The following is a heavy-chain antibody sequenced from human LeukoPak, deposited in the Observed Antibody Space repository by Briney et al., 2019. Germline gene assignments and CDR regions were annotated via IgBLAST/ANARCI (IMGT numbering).Heavy chain of an antibody. CDR3: ARSPGVWSGYYYYYMDV. CDR2: IIPIFGTA. J-gene: IGHJ6*03. CDR1: GGTFSSYA. Sequence: GASVKVSCKASGGTFSSYAISWVRQAPGQGLEWMGGIIPIFGTANYAQKFQGRVTITTDESTSTAYMELSSLRSEDTAVYYCARSPGVWSGYYYYYMDVWGKGTTVTVSS. D-gene: IGHD7-27*01. V-gene: IGHV1-69*05.